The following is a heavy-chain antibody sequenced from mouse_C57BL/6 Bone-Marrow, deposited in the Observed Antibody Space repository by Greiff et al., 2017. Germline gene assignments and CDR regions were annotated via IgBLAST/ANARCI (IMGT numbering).Heavy chain of an antibody. Sequence: EVKVVESGGGLVQPGESLKLSCESNEYEFPSHDMSWVRKTPEKRLELVAAINSDGGSTYYPDTMERRFIISSDNTKKTLYLQMSSLRSEDTALYYCARSDYGTWFAYWGQGTLVTVSA. CDR2: INSDGGST. CDR3: ARSDYGTWFAY. V-gene: IGHV5-2*01. D-gene: IGHD2-4*01. J-gene: IGHJ3*01. CDR1: EYEFPSHD.